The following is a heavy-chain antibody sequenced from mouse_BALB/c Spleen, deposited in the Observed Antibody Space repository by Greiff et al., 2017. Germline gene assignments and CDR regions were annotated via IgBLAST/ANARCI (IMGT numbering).Heavy chain of an antibody. J-gene: IGHJ2*01. Sequence: EVKLMESGGGLVQPGGSRKLSCAASGFTFSDYGMAWVRQAPGKGPEWVAFISNLAYSIYYADTVTGRFTISRENAKNTLYLEMSSLRSEDTAMYYCAREGYYGSSHYFDYWGQGTTLTVSS. D-gene: IGHD1-1*01. CDR1: GFTFSDYG. CDR2: ISNLAYSI. CDR3: AREGYYGSSHYFDY. V-gene: IGHV5-15*02.